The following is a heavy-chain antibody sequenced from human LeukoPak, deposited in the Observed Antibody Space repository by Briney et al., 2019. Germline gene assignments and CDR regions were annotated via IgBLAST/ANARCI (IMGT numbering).Heavy chain of an antibody. Sequence: GGSLRLSCAASGFTFTSYALTWVRQAPGKGLEWVSTISGSGGSTYYADSAKGRFTVSRDNSKNTLYLQMNSLRAEDTALYYCAKDQVWIVVGSFDYWGQGTLVTVSS. CDR3: AKDQVWIVVGSFDY. V-gene: IGHV3-23*01. D-gene: IGHD3-22*01. J-gene: IGHJ4*02. CDR1: GFTFTSYA. CDR2: ISGSGGST.